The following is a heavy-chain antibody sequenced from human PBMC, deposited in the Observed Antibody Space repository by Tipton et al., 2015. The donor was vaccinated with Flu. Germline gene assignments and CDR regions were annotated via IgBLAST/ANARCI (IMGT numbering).Heavy chain of an antibody. CDR3: ARHTGDSVRGVIDY. Sequence: TLSLTCAISGGSISSGDYSWSWVRQPPGKGLEWIGNMYHGGNTYYNPSFKSRVTISGDRSKNQFSLSLSSVTAADTAVYYCARHTGDSVRGVIDYWGQGTLVTVSS. CDR1: GGSISSGDYS. J-gene: IGHJ4*02. D-gene: IGHD3-10*02. V-gene: IGHV4-30-2*01. CDR2: MYHGGNT.